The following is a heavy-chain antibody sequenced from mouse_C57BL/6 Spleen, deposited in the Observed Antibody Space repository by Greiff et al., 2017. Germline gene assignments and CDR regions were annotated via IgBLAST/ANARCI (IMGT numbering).Heavy chain of an antibody. V-gene: IGHV1-20*01. Sequence: EVQLVESGPELVKPGDSVKISCKASGYSFTGYFMNWVMQSHGKSLEWIGRINPYNGDTFYNQKFKGKATLTVDKSSSTAHMELRSLTSEDSAVYYCASWAWFAYWGQGTLVTVSA. J-gene: IGHJ3*01. CDR2: INPYNGDT. CDR1: GYSFTGYF. CDR3: ASWAWFAY.